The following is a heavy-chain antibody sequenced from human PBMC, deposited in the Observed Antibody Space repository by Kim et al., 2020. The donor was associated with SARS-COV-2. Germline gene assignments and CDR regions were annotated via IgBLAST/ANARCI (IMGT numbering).Heavy chain of an antibody. Sequence: GGSLRLSCAASGFTFSSYAMHWVRQAPGKGLEWVAVISYDGSNKYYADSVKGRFTISRDNSKNTLYLQMNSLRAEDTAVYYCARGGTTVVPPWRYYYYGMDVWGQGTTVTVSS. CDR3: ARGGTTVVPPWRYYYYGMDV. CDR1: GFTFSSYA. V-gene: IGHV3-30*04. CDR2: ISYDGSNK. D-gene: IGHD4-17*01. J-gene: IGHJ6*02.